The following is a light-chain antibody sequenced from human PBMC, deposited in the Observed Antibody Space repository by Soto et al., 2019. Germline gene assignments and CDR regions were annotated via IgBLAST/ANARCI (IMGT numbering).Light chain of an antibody. V-gene: IGLV2-23*02. Sequence: QSVLTQPASLSGSPGQSITISCTGTSSVIGSYHLVSWYQHQSGKAPKLIIYKVSQWPSGVSDRFSASKSGNTASLTISGLQAEDEADYYSCSYAGRNWGYVFGTATQVTVL. CDR3: CSYAGRNWGYV. CDR1: SSVIGSYHL. CDR2: KVS. J-gene: IGLJ1*01.